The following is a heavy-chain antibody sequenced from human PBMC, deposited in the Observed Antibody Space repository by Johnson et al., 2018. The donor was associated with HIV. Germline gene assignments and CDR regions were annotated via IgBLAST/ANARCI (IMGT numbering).Heavy chain of an antibody. V-gene: IGHV3-20*04. CDR3: ARVTTYYYDSSGYYSDAFDI. J-gene: IGHJ3*02. Sequence: VKLVESGGGLVQPGGSLRLSCAASGFTFSSYWMSWVRQAPGKGLEWVSGINWNGGSRGYADSVKGRFTISRDNAKNSLYLQMNSLRAEDTALYYCARVTTYYYDSSGYYSDAFDIWG. CDR2: INWNGGSR. CDR1: GFTFSSYW. D-gene: IGHD3-22*01.